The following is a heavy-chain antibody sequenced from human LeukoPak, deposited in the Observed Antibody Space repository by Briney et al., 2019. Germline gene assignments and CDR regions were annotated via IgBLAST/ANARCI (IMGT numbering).Heavy chain of an antibody. CDR2: IRYDGSNK. CDR3: AKKSRGYYYYMDV. V-gene: IGHV3-30*02. CDR1: GFTFSSYS. Sequence: SGGSLRLSCAASGFTFSSYSMHWVRQAPGKGLEWVAFIRYDGSNKYYADSVKGRFTISRDNSKNTLYLQMNSLRAEDTAVYYCAKKSRGYYYYMDVWGKGTTVTVSS. D-gene: IGHD5-24*01. J-gene: IGHJ6*03.